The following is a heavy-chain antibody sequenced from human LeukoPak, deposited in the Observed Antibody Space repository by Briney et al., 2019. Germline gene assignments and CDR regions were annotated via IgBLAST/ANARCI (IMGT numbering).Heavy chain of an antibody. CDR2: LHSGGST. D-gene: IGHD4-11*01. V-gene: IGHV3-66*01. J-gene: IGHJ3*01. CDR1: GFTVSTNY. Sequence: GESLRLSCAASGFTVSTNYMSWVRQAPGKGLEWVSILHSGGSTYSADSVKGRFTISRDSSKNTVYLQMNSLRAEDTAVYYCARDAERIRTTDGFDVWGQGTMVTVSS. CDR3: ARDAERIRTTDGFDV.